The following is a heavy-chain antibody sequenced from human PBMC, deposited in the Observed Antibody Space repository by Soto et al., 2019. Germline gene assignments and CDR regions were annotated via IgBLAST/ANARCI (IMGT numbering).Heavy chain of an antibody. CDR3: XXXXXGGSRDAXXX. Sequence: EVQLEQSAAEVKKPGEPLKISCKASGYKFTTFWLNWVRQTPGKGLEWLGRIDPTDSFTNYSPPFEGHVTISVDRSISTAYLQWNSLQASDTXXXXXXXXXXGGSRDAXXXXGXXT. V-gene: IGHV5-10-1*03. J-gene: IGHJ3*01. CDR1: GYKFTTFW. D-gene: IGHD2-15*01. CDR2: IDPTDSFT.